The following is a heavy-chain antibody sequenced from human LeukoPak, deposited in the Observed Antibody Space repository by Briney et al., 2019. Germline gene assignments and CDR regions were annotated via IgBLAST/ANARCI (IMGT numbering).Heavy chain of an antibody. CDR1: GYSFGNYW. CDR3: ARRGEGPIGGIGY. Sequence: GESLKISCKGSGYSFGNYWIGWVRQMPGKGLEWMGIIHPGDSDTRYSPSFQGQVTISAEKSIPTAYLQWSSLKASDTAMYYCARRGEGPIGGIGYWGQGTLVTVSS. CDR2: IHPGDSDT. J-gene: IGHJ4*02. V-gene: IGHV5-51*01. D-gene: IGHD3-10*01.